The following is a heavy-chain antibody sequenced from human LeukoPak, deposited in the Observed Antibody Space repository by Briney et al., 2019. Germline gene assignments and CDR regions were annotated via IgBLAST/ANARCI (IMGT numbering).Heavy chain of an antibody. CDR2: IYPGDSDT. CDR3: ARQADSSGYDPFDY. J-gene: IGHJ4*02. D-gene: IGHD5-18*01. CDR1: GYSFTRYW. Sequence: GESLKISCKASGYSFTRYWIGWVRQMPGKGLEWMGIIYPGDSDTRYSPSFQGQVTISADTSISTAYLQLSSLKASDTAIYYCARQADSSGYDPFDYWGQGTLVTVSS. V-gene: IGHV5-51*01.